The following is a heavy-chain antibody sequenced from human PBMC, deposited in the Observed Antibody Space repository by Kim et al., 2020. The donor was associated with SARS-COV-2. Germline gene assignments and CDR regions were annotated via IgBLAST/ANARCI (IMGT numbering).Heavy chain of an antibody. V-gene: IGHV4-59*01. CDR2: IYYSGRT. D-gene: IGHD2-8*01. J-gene: IGHJ6*01. CDR1: RCSISYYY. Sequence: SETLSLTCTVSRCSISYYYWSSIRQSPGKGLVSLGYIYYSGRTDYTPSLRSRVTISVDTSQNRFSLKLSSLTAAHTAVYYCTRVRRPCINAVFPTYHYY. CDR3: TRVRRPCINAVFPTYHYY.